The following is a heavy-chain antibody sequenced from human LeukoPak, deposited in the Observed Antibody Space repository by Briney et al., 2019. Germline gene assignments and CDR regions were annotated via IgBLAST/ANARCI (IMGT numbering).Heavy chain of an antibody. V-gene: IGHV3-53*01. D-gene: IGHD3-22*01. CDR3: ARGLYYYDSSGYLYY. J-gene: IGHJ4*02. Sequence: PSETLSLTCTISSVSISSNYMSWVRQAPGKGLEWVSVIYSGGSTYYADSVKGRFTISRDNSKNTLYLQMNSLRAEDTAVYYCARGLYYYDSSGYLYYWGQGTLVTVSS. CDR1: SVSISSNY. CDR2: IYSGGST.